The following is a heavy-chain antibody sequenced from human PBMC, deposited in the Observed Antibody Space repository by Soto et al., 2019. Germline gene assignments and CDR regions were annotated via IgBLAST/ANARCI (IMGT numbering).Heavy chain of an antibody. J-gene: IGHJ4*02. CDR2: VS. D-gene: IGHD6-19*01. CDR3: ARDQQWLVLGYFDY. Sequence: SETLSLTCAVDGGSVSKYYWSWIRQSPGKGLEWIGEVSNYNPSLRSRVIILVDTSKNQFSLQLNSVTPEDTAVYYCARDQQWLVLGYFDYWGQGTLVTVSS. CDR1: GGSVSKYY. V-gene: IGHV4-34*01.